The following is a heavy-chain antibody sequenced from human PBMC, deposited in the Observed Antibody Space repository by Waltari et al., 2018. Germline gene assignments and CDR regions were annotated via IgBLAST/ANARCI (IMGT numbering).Heavy chain of an antibody. CDR2: VRGEGGS. D-gene: IGHD2-15*01. Sequence: QLQLQESGPGLVKPSGTLSLTCTVSGDSMSSSDCWSWVRQPPGKGLEWIGQVRGEGGSNYHPSFASRVTVSLDTYNNQFALKVTSATAADTAVYYCARDRGRGIYLDSWGPGTLVTVSP. V-gene: IGHV4-4*02. CDR1: GDSMSSSDC. J-gene: IGHJ4*02. CDR3: ARDRGRGIYLDS.